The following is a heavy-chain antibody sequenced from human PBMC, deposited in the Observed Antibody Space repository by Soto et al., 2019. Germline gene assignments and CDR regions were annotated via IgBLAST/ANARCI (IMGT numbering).Heavy chain of an antibody. J-gene: IGHJ6*02. CDR2: IYSGGST. V-gene: IGHV3-53*01. CDR1: GVTVSSNE. D-gene: IGHD1-7*01. CDR3: ARNSGVYCYCYGLDV. Sequence: PGGSLRLSCAASGVTVSSNEMTWVRKAQGKGLECVSVIYSGGSTYYADSVKGRFAISRDNSKNTLYLQMNTLRAEDTAVYYCARNSGVYCYCYGLDVWGQGTTVTVYS.